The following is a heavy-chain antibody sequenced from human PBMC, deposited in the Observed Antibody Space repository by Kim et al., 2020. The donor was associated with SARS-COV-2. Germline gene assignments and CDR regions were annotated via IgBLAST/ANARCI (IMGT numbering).Heavy chain of an antibody. J-gene: IGHJ4*02. D-gene: IGHD3-9*01. CDR2: IIPILGIA. Sequence: SVKVSCKASGGTFSSYAISWVRQAPGQGLEWMGRIIPILGIANYAQKFQGRVTITADKSTSTAYMELSSLRSEDTAVYYCARGVLRYFDWLVYFDYWGQ. CDR3: ARGVLRYFDWLVYFDY. V-gene: IGHV1-69*04. CDR1: GGTFSSYA.